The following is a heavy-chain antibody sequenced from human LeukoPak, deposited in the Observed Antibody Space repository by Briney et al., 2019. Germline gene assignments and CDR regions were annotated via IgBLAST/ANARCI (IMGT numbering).Heavy chain of an antibody. CDR1: GFTFSSYA. Sequence: GGSLRLSCAASGFTFSSYAMSWVRQAPGKGLEWVSAISGSGGSTYYADSVKGRFTISRDNSKNTLYLQMNSLRAEDTAVYYCAKGVRRSIAAPIDYWGQGTLVTVSS. V-gene: IGHV3-23*01. J-gene: IGHJ4*02. CDR3: AKGVRRSIAAPIDY. CDR2: ISGSGGST. D-gene: IGHD6-6*01.